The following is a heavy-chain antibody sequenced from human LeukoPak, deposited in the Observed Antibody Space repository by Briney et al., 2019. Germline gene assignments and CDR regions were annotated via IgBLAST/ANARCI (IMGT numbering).Heavy chain of an antibody. CDR3: ARLSLVGATRPSIVDY. D-gene: IGHD1-26*01. CDR2: INPNSGGT. Sequence: ASVKVSCKASGYTFTGYYMHWVRQAPGQGLEWMGWINPNSGGTNYAQKLQGRVTMTTDTSTSTAYMELRSLRSDDTAVYYCARLSLVGATRPSIVDYWGQGTLVTVSS. CDR1: GYTFTGYY. J-gene: IGHJ4*02. V-gene: IGHV1-2*02.